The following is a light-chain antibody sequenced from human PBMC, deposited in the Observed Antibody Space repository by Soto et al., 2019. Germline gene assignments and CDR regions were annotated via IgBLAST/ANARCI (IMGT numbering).Light chain of an antibody. Sequence: EIVMTQSPATLSVSPGERATLSCRASQSVSSNLAWYQQKPGQAPRLLIYGASTRATGLPARFSGSVSGTEFTLTISSLQSEDFEVYYCQQYNNWPLTFGGGTKVEIK. CDR3: QQYNNWPLT. CDR1: QSVSSN. CDR2: GAS. J-gene: IGKJ4*01. V-gene: IGKV3-15*01.